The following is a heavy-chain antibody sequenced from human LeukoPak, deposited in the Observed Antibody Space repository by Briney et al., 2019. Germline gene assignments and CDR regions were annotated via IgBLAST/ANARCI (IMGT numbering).Heavy chain of an antibody. D-gene: IGHD3-10*01. CDR3: ARDPYVSGSYGWLDP. Sequence: ASVKVSCKASGYTFTGYYIHWVRQAPGQGLEWMGRINPNSGDTNYAQKFQGRVTMTRDTSISTAYMELSNLSSDDTAVYYCARDPYVSGSYGWLDPWGQGTLVTVSS. J-gene: IGHJ5*02. V-gene: IGHV1-2*06. CDR2: INPNSGDT. CDR1: GYTFTGYY.